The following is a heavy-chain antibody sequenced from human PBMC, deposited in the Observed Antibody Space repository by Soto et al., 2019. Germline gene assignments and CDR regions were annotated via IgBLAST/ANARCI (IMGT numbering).Heavy chain of an antibody. CDR2: ITPLFGIP. D-gene: IGHD2-8*01. CDR3: GRYCTNTKCRGGYYLDL. Sequence: QVQLVQSGAEVKKPGSSVKVSCKASGGTSRSLSITWVRQAPGQGLEWMGGITPLFGIPNYPQKFQGRLTITADESSSTVYMELGSLRLDDTAVYYCGRYCTNTKCRGGYYLDLWGQGTLLTVSS. CDR1: GGTSRSLS. V-gene: IGHV1-69*01. J-gene: IGHJ5*02.